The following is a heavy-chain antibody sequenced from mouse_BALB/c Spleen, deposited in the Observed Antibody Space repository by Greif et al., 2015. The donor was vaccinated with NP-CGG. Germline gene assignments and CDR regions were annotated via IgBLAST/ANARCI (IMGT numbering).Heavy chain of an antibody. Sequence: QVQLQQSGAELMKPGASVKISCKVTGYTFSSYWIEWVKQRPGHGLEWIGEILPGCGSTNYNEKFKGKATFTADTSSNTAYIHLISRTSGDSAGYYCARESNLCRDYWGQGTSVTVSS. CDR1: GYTFSSYW. V-gene: IGHV1-9*01. J-gene: IGHJ4*01. CDR2: ILPGCGST. D-gene: IGHD2-3*01. CDR3: ARESNLCRDY.